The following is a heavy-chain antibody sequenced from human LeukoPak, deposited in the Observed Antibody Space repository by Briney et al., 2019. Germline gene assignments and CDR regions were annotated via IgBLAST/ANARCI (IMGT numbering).Heavy chain of an antibody. Sequence: GGSLRLSCAASGFTFSDYYMSWIRQAPGKGLEWVSYVSSSSSYTNYADSVKGRFTISRDNAKNSLYLQMNSLRAEDTAVYYCAGGEPAEMAYYYYGMDVWGQGTTVTVSS. CDR1: GFTFSDYY. J-gene: IGHJ6*02. V-gene: IGHV3-11*03. CDR2: VSSSSSYT. D-gene: IGHD5-24*01. CDR3: AGGEPAEMAYYYYGMDV.